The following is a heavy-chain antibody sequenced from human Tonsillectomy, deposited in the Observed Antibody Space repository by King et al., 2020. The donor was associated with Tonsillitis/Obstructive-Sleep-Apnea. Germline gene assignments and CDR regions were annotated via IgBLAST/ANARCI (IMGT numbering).Heavy chain of an antibody. CDR1: GFTVSSNY. CDR3: AIPFYCSSTSCYADAFDI. CDR2: IYSGGST. J-gene: IGHJ3*02. D-gene: IGHD2-2*01. V-gene: IGHV3-53*01. Sequence: VQLVESGGGLIQPGGSLRLSCAASGFTVSSNYMSWVRQAPGKGLDWVSVIYSGGSTYYADSVKGRFTISRDNSKNTLYLQMNSRRAGDTAVYYCAIPFYCSSTSCYADAFDIWGQGTMVTVSS.